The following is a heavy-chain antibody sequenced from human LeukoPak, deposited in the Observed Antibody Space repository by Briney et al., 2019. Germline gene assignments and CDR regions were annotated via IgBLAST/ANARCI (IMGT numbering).Heavy chain of an antibody. J-gene: IGHJ4*02. Sequence: GGSLRLSCAASGFTFSSYNIHWVRQAPGKELEWVSAISGSGGSTYYADSVKGRFTISRDNSKNTLYLQMNSLRAEDTAVYYCAKDGTRTTVTSFDYWGQGTLVTVSS. CDR2: ISGSGGST. V-gene: IGHV3-23*01. D-gene: IGHD4-17*01. CDR1: GFTFSSYN. CDR3: AKDGTRTTVTSFDY.